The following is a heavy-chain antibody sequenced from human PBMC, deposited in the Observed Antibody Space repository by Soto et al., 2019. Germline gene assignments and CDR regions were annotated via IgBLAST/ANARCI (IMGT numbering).Heavy chain of an antibody. CDR3: ARDKYCSGGSCRKNWFDP. V-gene: IGHV4-59*01. Sequence: SETLSLTCTVSGGSISSSYWSWIRQPPGKGLEWLAYIYDDGSANYNPSLKSRATISLDMSKNQFSLKLASVTAADTAVYYCARDKYCSGGSCRKNWFDPWGQGTLVTVSS. D-gene: IGHD2-15*01. CDR1: GGSISSSY. CDR2: IYDDGSA. J-gene: IGHJ5*02.